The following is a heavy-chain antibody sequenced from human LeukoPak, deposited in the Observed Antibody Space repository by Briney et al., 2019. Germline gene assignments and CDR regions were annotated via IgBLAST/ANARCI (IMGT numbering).Heavy chain of an antibody. CDR3: AREASLDHFGDFYYDSSGILA. D-gene: IGHD3-22*01. V-gene: IGHV3-74*01. CDR2: INTDGSST. CDR1: GFTFSSYW. Sequence: GGSLRLSCAASGFTFSSYWMHWVRQAPGKGLVWVSRINTDGSSTSYADSAKGRFTISRDNAKNTLYLQMNSLRAEDTAVYYCAREASLDHFGDFYYDSSGILAWGQGTLVTVSS. J-gene: IGHJ5*02.